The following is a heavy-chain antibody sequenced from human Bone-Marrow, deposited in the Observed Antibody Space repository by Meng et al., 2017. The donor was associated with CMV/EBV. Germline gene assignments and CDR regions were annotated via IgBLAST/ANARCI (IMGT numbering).Heavy chain of an antibody. CDR1: GFTFSSYG. CDR2: ISASGETT. Sequence: GESLKISCAASGFTFSSYGMHWVRQAPGTGLEWVSYISASGETTYYADSVKGRFTISRDNAKNSLYLQMNSLRAEDTAVYYCARAKLRQLYGMDVWGQGTTVTVSS. CDR3: ARAKLRQLYGMDV. J-gene: IGHJ6*02. D-gene: IGHD3-3*01. V-gene: IGHV3-48*04.